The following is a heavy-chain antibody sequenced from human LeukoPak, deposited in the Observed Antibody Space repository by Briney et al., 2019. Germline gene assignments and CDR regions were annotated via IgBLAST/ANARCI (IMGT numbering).Heavy chain of an antibody. Sequence: SETLSLTCTVSGGSISSGDYYWSWIRQPPGKGLEWIGYIYYSGSTYYNPSLKSRVTISVDTSKNQFSLKPSSVTAADTAVYYCARSSYYAPLDYWGQGTLVTVSS. D-gene: IGHD2/OR15-2a*01. J-gene: IGHJ4*02. CDR3: ARSSYYAPLDY. V-gene: IGHV4-30-4*08. CDR2: IYYSGST. CDR1: GGSISSGDYY.